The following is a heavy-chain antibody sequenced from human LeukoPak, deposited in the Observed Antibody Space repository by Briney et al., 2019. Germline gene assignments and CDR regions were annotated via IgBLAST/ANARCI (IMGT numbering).Heavy chain of an antibody. CDR3: ARTSIAARRANAFDI. Sequence: SETLSLTCAVYGGSFSGYYWSWIRQPPGKGLEWIGYIYHSGSTYYNPSLKSRVTISVDRSKNQFSLKLSSVTAADTAVYYCARTSIAARRANAFDIWGQGTMVTVSS. CDR2: IYHSGST. J-gene: IGHJ3*02. V-gene: IGHV4-30-2*01. D-gene: IGHD6-6*01. CDR1: GGSFSGYY.